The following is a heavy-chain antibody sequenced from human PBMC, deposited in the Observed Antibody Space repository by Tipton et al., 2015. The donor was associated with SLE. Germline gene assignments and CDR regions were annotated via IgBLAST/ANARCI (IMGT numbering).Heavy chain of an antibody. CDR2: IYYSGST. CDR1: GGSISSYY. V-gene: IGHV4-59*01. CDR3: ARAVNWGLFDY. D-gene: IGHD7-27*01. Sequence: TLSLTCTVSGGSISSYYWSWIRQPPGKGLEWIGYIYYSGSTNYNPSLKSRVTISVDTSKNQFSLKLSSVTAADTAVYYCARAVNWGLFDYWGQGTLVTVSP. J-gene: IGHJ4*02.